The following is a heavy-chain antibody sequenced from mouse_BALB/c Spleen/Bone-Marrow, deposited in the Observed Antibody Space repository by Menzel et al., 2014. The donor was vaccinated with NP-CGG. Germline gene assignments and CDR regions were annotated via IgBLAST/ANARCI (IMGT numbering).Heavy chain of an antibody. J-gene: IGHJ4*01. Sequence: EVQGVESGAELVKPGASAKLSCTASGFNIKDTYMHWVKQRPEQGLEWIGRIDPANGNTKYDPKFQGKATITADTSSNTAYLQLSSLTSEDTAVYYCARNGYYVYYYAMDYWGQGTSVTVSS. CDR1: GFNIKDTY. D-gene: IGHD2-3*01. CDR2: IDPANGNT. V-gene: IGHV14-3*02. CDR3: ARNGYYVYYYAMDY.